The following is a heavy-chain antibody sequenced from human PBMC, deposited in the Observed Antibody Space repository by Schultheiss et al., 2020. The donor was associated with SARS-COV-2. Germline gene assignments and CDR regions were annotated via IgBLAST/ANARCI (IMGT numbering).Heavy chain of an antibody. V-gene: IGHV4-59*08. D-gene: IGHD6-19*01. J-gene: IGHJ4*02. CDR2: INHSGST. CDR1: GGSISSYY. Sequence: SQTLSLTCTVSGGSISSYYWSWIRQPPGKGLEWIGEINHSGSTNYNPSLKSRVTISVDTSKNQFSLKLSSVTAADTAVYYCARRDSSGRGGFDYWGQGTLVTVSS. CDR3: ARRDSSGRGGFDY.